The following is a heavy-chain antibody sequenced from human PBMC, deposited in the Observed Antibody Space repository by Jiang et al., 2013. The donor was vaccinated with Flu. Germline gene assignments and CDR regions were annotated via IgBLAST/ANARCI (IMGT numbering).Heavy chain of an antibody. V-gene: IGHV2-70*01. J-gene: IGHJ4*02. CDR3: ARMRGVSFGGYFDY. D-gene: IGHD3-10*01. CDR1: GFSLSTYELC. Sequence: TLTCTFSGFSLSTYELCVSWIRQPPGKALEWLALIDWDDDKYYSPSLNTRLTISKDTSKNQVVLTLTNMDPVDTATYYCARMRGVSFGGYFDYWGQGILVTVSS. CDR2: IDWDDDK.